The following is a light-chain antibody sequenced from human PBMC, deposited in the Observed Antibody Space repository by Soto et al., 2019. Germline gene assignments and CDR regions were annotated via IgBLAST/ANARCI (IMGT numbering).Light chain of an antibody. CDR3: QQSYSVPR. Sequence: EIQMTQSPSSLSVSVGDRVTITCRASRSISNYLNWYQQKSGKVPRLLIYAASSLQPGVPSRFSGTGTGTAFTLTITSLQPEDSATYYCQQSYSVPRFGPGTRVDLK. V-gene: IGKV1-39*01. J-gene: IGKJ1*01. CDR2: AAS. CDR1: RSISNY.